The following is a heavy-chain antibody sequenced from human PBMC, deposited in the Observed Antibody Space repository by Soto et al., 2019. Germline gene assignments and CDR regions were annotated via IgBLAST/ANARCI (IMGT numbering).Heavy chain of an antibody. CDR2: IDPSDSYT. CDR1: GYSFTSYW. D-gene: IGHD2-15*01. Sequence: GESLKISCKGSGYSFTSYWISWVRQMPGKGLEWMGRIDPSDSYTNYSPSFQGHVTISADKSISTAYLQWSSLKASDTAMYSRPTHTTPHCSAGSCYSGFDYWGQGTLVTVSS. CDR3: PTHTTPHCSAGSCYSGFDY. J-gene: IGHJ4*02. V-gene: IGHV5-10-1*01.